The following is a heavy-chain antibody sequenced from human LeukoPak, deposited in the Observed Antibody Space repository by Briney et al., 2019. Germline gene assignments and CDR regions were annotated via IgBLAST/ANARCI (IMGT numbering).Heavy chain of an antibody. D-gene: IGHD5-24*01. CDR2: INHSGST. J-gene: IGHJ4*02. V-gene: IGHV4-34*01. Sequence: SETLSLTCAVYGGSFSGYFWSWIRQPPGKGLEWIGEINHSGSTNYNPSLKSRVTISVDTSKNQFSLKLSSVTAADTAVYYCARGRWLQAKVLADYWGRGTLVTVSS. CDR3: ARGRWLQAKVLADY. CDR1: GGSFSGYF.